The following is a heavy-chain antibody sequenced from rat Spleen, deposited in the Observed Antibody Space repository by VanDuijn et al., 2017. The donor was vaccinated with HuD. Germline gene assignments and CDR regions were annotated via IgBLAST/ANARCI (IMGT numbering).Heavy chain of an antibody. CDR2: MWTGGST. CDR1: GFSLTSHN. J-gene: IGHJ2*01. V-gene: IGHV2-30*01. CDR3: AREDYNNYDLDY. Sequence: QVQLKESGPGLVQPSQTLSLSCTVSGFSLTSHNVHWVRQPSGEGLEWMGVMWTGGSTDYNSVIKSRLSIRRDTSKSQVFLKMNSLQTEDIATYYCAREDYNNYDLDYWGQGVMVTVSS. D-gene: IGHD1-10*01.